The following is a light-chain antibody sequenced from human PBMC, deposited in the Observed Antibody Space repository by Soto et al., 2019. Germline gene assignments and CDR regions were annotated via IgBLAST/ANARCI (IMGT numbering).Light chain of an antibody. CDR3: QQGFNTPHT. Sequence: DIQMTQSPSSLSASVGDRVTIICRASQSINNCLNWYQQKPGKAPNLLIYAASSLQSGVPSRFSGSGSGTHFTLTISSLQPEDFATYYCQQGFNTPHTFGPGTKVDIK. CDR1: QSINNC. J-gene: IGKJ3*01. CDR2: AAS. V-gene: IGKV1-39*01.